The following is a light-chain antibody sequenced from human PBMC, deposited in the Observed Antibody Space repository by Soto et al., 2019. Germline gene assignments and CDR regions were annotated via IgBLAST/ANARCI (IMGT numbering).Light chain of an antibody. CDR1: SSDVYAYNY. CDR2: DVT. V-gene: IGLV2-11*01. J-gene: IGLJ3*02. CDR3: CSYAGTSWV. Sequence: QSVLTQPRSVSGSPGQSVTISCTGASSDVYAYNYVSWYQQHPGKAPKLMIYDVTRRPSGVPDRFSGSKSGNTASLTISGLQAEDEADYYCCSYAGTSWVFDGGTKVTVL.